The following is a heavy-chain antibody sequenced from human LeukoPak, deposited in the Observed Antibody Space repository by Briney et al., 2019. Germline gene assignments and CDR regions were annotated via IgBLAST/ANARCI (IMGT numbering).Heavy chain of an antibody. CDR1: AYTFSGYY. CDR3: ARDAYTYGKFDH. Sequence: ASVNVSCKASAYTFSGYYVHWVREAPGQGLELMGWLNPNSGGTNSAQKFQGRVTMTMDTSITTAYMELSMLRCDDTAVYYCARDAYTYGKFDHWGQGALVTVSS. V-gene: IGHV1-2*02. CDR2: LNPNSGGT. D-gene: IGHD5-24*01. J-gene: IGHJ4*02.